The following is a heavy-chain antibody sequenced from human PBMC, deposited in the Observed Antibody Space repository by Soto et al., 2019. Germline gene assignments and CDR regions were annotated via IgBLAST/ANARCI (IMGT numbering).Heavy chain of an antibody. CDR1: GGTFSSYT. Sequence: QVQLVQSGAEVKKPGSSVKVSCKASGGTFSSYTVSWVRQAPGQGLEWMGRIIPILGIANYAQKFQGRVPMTADKSTGTASMELSSLRFADTAVYYCANPPRYGGQGTLVTVSS. CDR3: ANPPRY. CDR2: IIPILGIA. J-gene: IGHJ4*02. V-gene: IGHV1-69*02.